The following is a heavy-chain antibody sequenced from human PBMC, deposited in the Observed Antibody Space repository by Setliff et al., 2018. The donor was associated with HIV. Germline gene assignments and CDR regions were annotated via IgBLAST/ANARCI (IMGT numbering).Heavy chain of an antibody. V-gene: IGHV3-23*01. D-gene: IGHD1-1*01. Sequence: PGGSLRLSCAASGFTFNTFAMTWVRQAPGKGLDWVSSIITNGGTTFYADSVKGRFIISRDNSNNMLYLQMNSLRAEDTARYYCTRDLTLYKLWGQGTLVTVSS. CDR3: TRDLTLYKL. CDR1: GFTFNTFA. CDR2: IITNGGTT. J-gene: IGHJ1*01.